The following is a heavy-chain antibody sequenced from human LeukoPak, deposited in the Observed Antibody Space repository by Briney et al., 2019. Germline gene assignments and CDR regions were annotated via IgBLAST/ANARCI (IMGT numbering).Heavy chain of an antibody. CDR2: ISSSGGST. CDR3: AKDRGLNDYDGLYYFDH. Sequence: GGSLRLSCAASGFTFSSYAMSWVRQAPGKGLEWVSGISSSGGSTYYADSVKGRFTISRDNSKNTLYLQMNTLRAEDTAVYYCAKDRGLNDYDGLYYFDHWGQGTLVTVSS. CDR1: GFTFSSYA. J-gene: IGHJ4*02. D-gene: IGHD4-23*01. V-gene: IGHV3-23*01.